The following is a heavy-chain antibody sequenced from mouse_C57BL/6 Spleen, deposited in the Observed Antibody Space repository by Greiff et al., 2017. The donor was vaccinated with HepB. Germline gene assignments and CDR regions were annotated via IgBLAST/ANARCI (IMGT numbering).Heavy chain of an antibody. CDR1: GYTFTSYW. CDR2: IHPNSGST. D-gene: IGHD2-14*01. V-gene: IGHV1-64*01. Sequence: VQLQQSGAELVKPGASVKLSCKASGYTFTSYWMHWVKQRPGQGLEWIGMIHPNSGSTNYNEKFKSKATLPVDKSSSPAYMQLRSLTSEDSAVYDCARWGTSRAMDYWGQGTSVTVSS. CDR3: ARWGTSRAMDY. J-gene: IGHJ4*01.